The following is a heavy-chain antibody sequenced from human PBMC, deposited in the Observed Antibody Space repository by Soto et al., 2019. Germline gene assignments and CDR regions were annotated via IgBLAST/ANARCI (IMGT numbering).Heavy chain of an antibody. CDR1: GFTVTTCW. D-gene: IGHD3-22*01. CDR3: ATRPCEVNYYGVFDY. CDR2: INKGGSEK. V-gene: IGHV3-7*03. J-gene: IGHJ4*02. Sequence: QAGGSLRLSCEASGFTVTTCWMTWVRQAPGKGLEWVANINKGGSEKFYVDSVKGRFTISRDNAKNSLFLQMNSLRAEDTAVYYCATRPCEVNYYGVFDYWGQGALVTVSS.